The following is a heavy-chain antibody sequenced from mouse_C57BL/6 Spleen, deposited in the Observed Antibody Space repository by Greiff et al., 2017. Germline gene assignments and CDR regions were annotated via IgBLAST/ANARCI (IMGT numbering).Heavy chain of an antibody. CDR2: IDPSDSYT. J-gene: IGHJ4*01. CDR1: GYTFTSYW. D-gene: IGHD2-2*01. Sequence: QVQLQQPGAELVMPGASVKLSCKASGYTFTSYWMHWVKQRPGQGLEWIGEIDPSDSYTNYNQKFKGKSTLTVDKSSSTAYMQLSSLTSEDSAVYYCSRGGKSTMVTTRDIDYWGQGTSVTVSS. CDR3: SRGGKSTMVTTRDIDY. V-gene: IGHV1-69*01.